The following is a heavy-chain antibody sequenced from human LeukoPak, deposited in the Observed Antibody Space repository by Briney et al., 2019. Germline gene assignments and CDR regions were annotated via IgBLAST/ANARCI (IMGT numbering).Heavy chain of an antibody. V-gene: IGHV3-48*01. CDR3: ARGSFPAYMTTVTTRAFPFDP. CDR1: GFTFSSYS. Sequence: GGSLRLSCAASGFTFSSYSMNWVRQAPGKGLEWVSYISSSSSTIYYADSVKGRFTISRDNAKNSLYLQMNSLRAEDTAVYYCARGSFPAYMTTVTTRAFPFDPWGREPWSPSPQ. J-gene: IGHJ5*02. D-gene: IGHD4-17*01. CDR2: ISSSSSTI.